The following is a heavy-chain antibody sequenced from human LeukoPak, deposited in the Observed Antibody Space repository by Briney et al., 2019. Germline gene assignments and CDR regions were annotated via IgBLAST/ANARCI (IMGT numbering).Heavy chain of an antibody. CDR2: INPSGSSA. J-gene: IGHJ4*02. Sequence: ASVTVSFKASGYTFSRYHMSWVRQAPGQGLEWMGIINPSGSSASYTQKFQGRVTMTRDTSTSTVYLDLSSLRSEDTAVYYCARMTTGVLDYWGQGTLVTVFS. CDR3: ARMTTGVLDY. D-gene: IGHD1-1*01. V-gene: IGHV1-46*01. CDR1: GYTFSRYH.